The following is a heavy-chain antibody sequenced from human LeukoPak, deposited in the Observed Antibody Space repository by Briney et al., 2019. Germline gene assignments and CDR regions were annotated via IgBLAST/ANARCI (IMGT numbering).Heavy chain of an antibody. Sequence: GGSLRLSCAASGFTFSSYAMSWVRQAPGKGLEWVSAISGSGGSTYYADSVKGRFTISRDNSKNTLYLQMNSLRAEDTAVYYCAKHYFDSSIYYYYFDCWGQGTLVTVSS. J-gene: IGHJ4*02. CDR3: AKHYFDSSIYYYYFDC. D-gene: IGHD3-22*01. V-gene: IGHV3-23*01. CDR1: GFTFSSYA. CDR2: ISGSGGST.